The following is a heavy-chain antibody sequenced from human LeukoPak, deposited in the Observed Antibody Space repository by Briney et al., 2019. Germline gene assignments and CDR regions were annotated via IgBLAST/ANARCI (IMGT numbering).Heavy chain of an antibody. CDR3: AKDVQQLVREYFDY. CDR2: ISSSGSTI. D-gene: IGHD6-13*01. CDR1: GFTFSSYE. Sequence: GSLRLSCAASGFTFSSYEMNWVRQAPGKGLEWVSYISSSGSTIYYADSVKGRFTISRDNSKNTLYLQMNSLRAEDTAVYYCAKDVQQLVREYFDYWGQGTLVTVSS. J-gene: IGHJ4*02. V-gene: IGHV3-48*03.